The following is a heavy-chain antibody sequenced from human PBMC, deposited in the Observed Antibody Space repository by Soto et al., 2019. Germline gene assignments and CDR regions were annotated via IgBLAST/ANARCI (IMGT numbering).Heavy chain of an antibody. CDR1: GGTFSSYA. CDR2: IIPIFGTA. D-gene: IGHD2-2*03. J-gene: IGHJ6*03. Sequence: ASVKVSCKASGGTFSSYAISWVRQAPGQGLEWMGGIIPIFGTANYAQKFQGRVTITADESTSTAYMELSSLRSEDTAVYYCASGYCSSTSCYGSYYYYYYMDVWGEGTTVTVSS. V-gene: IGHV1-69*13. CDR3: ASGYCSSTSCYGSYYYYYYMDV.